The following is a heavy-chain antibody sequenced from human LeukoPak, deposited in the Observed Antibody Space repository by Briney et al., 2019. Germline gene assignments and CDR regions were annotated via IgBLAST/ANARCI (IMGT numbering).Heavy chain of an antibody. Sequence: GASVKVSCKASGGTFSSYAISWVRQAPGQGLEWMGRIIPILGTANYAQKFQGRVTITADKSTSTAYMELSSLRSEDTAVYYCARSRGPGGYFDYWGQGTLVTVSS. J-gene: IGHJ4*02. D-gene: IGHD3-10*01. CDR3: ARSRGPGGYFDY. CDR1: GGTFSSYA. CDR2: IIPILGTA. V-gene: IGHV1-69*04.